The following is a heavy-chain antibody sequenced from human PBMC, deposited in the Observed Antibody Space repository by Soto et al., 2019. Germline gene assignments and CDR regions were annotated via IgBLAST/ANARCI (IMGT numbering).Heavy chain of an antibody. V-gene: IGHV4-59*01. D-gene: IGHD5-18*01. Sequence: QVQLHESGPGLVKPSETLSLTCTVSGDSISSYYWSWIRQPPGKGVEWIGYIHYSGSTNHNPSLKSRVTISVDTSKNHFSLRLSSVTAADTAVYYCARSKQLWTFGYWGQGTLVTVSS. J-gene: IGHJ4*02. CDR3: ARSKQLWTFGY. CDR1: GDSISSYY. CDR2: IHYSGST.